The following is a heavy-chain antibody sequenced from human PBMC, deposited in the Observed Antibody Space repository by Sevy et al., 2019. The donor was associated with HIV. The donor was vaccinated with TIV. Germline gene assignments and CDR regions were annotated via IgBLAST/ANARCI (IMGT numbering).Heavy chain of an antibody. CDR1: GDSLSSYY. J-gene: IGHJ1*01. Sequence: SETLSLTCTVSGDSLSSYYWSWIRQPPGKGLEYIGYVHYTGRTDYNPSLTSRVTMSLDTSKTHFSLTLNSVTAADTAVYYCARDYYMNPGNLEHWGQGALVTVSS. D-gene: IGHD3-22*01. V-gene: IGHV4-59*13. CDR3: ARDYYMNPGNLEH. CDR2: VHYTGRT.